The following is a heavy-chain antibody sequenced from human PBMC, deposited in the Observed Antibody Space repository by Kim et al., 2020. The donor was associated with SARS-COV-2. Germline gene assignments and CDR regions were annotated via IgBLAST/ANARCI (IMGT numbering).Heavy chain of an antibody. CDR3: ASRGIVGYDGPFDY. CDR2: IIPIFGTA. CDR1: GGTFSSYA. D-gene: IGHD5-12*01. Sequence: SVKVSCKASGGTFSSYAISWVRQAPGQGLEWMGGIIPIFGTANYAQKFQGRVTITADESTSTAYMELSSLRSEDTAVYYCASRGIVGYDGPFDYWGQGTLVTVSS. V-gene: IGHV1-69*13. J-gene: IGHJ4*02.